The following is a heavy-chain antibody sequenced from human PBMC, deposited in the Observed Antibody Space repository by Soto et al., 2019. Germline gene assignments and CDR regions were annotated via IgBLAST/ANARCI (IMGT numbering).Heavy chain of an antibody. J-gene: IGHJ4*02. V-gene: IGHV3-30-3*01. Sequence: QVQLVESGGGVVRPGSSLRLSCAASRFTFSSYAMHWVRQAPGKGLEWVAVISDGGTDKNYADSVKGRFTVSRDNSQNTLYLQMNSLRVEDTAVYYCATSSILINYGAQPHDYWGQGALVTVSS. CDR3: ATSSILINYGAQPHDY. CDR1: RFTFSSYA. CDR2: ISDGGTDK. D-gene: IGHD3-16*01.